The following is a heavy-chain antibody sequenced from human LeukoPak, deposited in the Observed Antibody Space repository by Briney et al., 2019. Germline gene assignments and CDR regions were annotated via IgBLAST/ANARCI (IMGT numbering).Heavy chain of an antibody. V-gene: IGHV3-23*01. D-gene: IGHD3-10*01. Sequence: QPGGSLRLSCAASGFTFDTYAMSWVRQAPGKGLEWVSTIWNTETYYADSVKGRFTISRDNRQNTVYLQMTSLRAEDTAVYFCAKDAIRGNGIYDAFDIWGQGTRVTVSS. CDR2: IWNTET. CDR1: GFTFDTYA. J-gene: IGHJ3*02. CDR3: AKDAIRGNGIYDAFDI.